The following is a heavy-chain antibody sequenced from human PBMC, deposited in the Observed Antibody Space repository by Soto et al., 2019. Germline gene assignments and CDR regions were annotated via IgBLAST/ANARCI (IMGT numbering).Heavy chain of an antibody. J-gene: IGHJ6*02. D-gene: IGHD3-16*01. V-gene: IGHV1-2*02. Sequence: GASVKVSCTDSGYTFTGYYMHWVRQAPGQGLEWMGWINPNSGDTNSAQKFQGRVTMTRDTSISTAYMELSRLRSDDTAVYYCARDRGGGYYGMGVWGQGTTVTVSS. CDR1: GYTFTGYY. CDR2: INPNSGDT. CDR3: ARDRGGGYYGMGV.